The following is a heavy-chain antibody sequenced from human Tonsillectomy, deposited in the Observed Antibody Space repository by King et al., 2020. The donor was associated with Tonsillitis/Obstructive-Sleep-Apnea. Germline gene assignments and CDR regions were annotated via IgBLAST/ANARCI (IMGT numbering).Heavy chain of an antibody. J-gene: IGHJ4*02. D-gene: IGHD1-26*01. Sequence: EVQLVESGGGLVQPGGSLRLSCAASGFTFSSYPMHWVRQAPGKGLEYVSAIGTNEISTYYADSVKGRFTISRDNSKNTLYLQMGSLKPEDMAVYYCAREEVVGAALGYWGQGTLVTVSS. CDR2: IGTNEIST. CDR1: GFTFSSYP. V-gene: IGHV3-64*07. CDR3: AREEVVGAALGY.